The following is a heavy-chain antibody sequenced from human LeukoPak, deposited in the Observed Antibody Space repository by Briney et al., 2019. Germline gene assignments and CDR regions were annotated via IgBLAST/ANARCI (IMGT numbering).Heavy chain of an antibody. Sequence: GXXRLSXAASGFSFSSYSMNWVRQAPGKGLEWVSYITSSTNAIYYADSVKGRFTISRDNAKNSLYLQMNSLRAEDTAVYYCARKSGSSGYPFDYWGQGILVSVSS. J-gene: IGHJ4*02. CDR3: ARKSGSSGYPFDY. D-gene: IGHD3-22*01. V-gene: IGHV3-48*04. CDR2: ITSSTNAI. CDR1: GFSFSSYS.